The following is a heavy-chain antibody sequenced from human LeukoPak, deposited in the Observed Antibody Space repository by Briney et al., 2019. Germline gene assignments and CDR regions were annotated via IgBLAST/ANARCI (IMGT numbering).Heavy chain of an antibody. J-gene: IGHJ6*02. CDR3: AREHCSGGSCYFESDYYYGMDV. CDR1: GGTFSSYA. CDR2: IIPIFGTA. D-gene: IGHD2-15*01. V-gene: IGHV1-69*13. Sequence: EASVKASCKASGGTFSSYAISWVRQAPGQGLEWMGGIIPIFGTANYAQKFQGRVTITADESTSTAYMELSSLRSEDTAVYYCAREHCSGGSCYFESDYYYGMDVWGQGTTVTVSS.